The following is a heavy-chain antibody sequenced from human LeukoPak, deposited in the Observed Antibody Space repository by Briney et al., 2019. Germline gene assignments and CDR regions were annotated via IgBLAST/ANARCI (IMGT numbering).Heavy chain of an antibody. CDR1: GGSISSGSYY. V-gene: IGHV4-61*02. CDR3: VSSHAFDI. CDR2: IYTSGST. Sequence: SQTLSLTCTVSGGSISSGSYYWSWIRQPAGKGLEWIGRIYTSGSTNYNPSLKSRVTISVDTSKNQFSLKLSSVTAADTAVYYCVSSHAFDIWGQGTMVTVSS. J-gene: IGHJ3*02.